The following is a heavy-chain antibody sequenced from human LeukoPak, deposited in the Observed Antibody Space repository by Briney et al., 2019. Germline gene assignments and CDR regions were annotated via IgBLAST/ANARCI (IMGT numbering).Heavy chain of an antibody. CDR3: AKLIDYDYVWGSYPDY. Sequence: PGGSLRLPCAASGFTFSSYAMSWVRQAPGKGLEWVSAISGSGGSTYYADSVKGRFTISRDNSKNTLYLQMNSLRAEDTAVYYCAKLIDYDYVWGSYPDYWGQGTLVTVSS. V-gene: IGHV3-23*01. CDR2: ISGSGGST. J-gene: IGHJ4*02. CDR1: GFTFSSYA. D-gene: IGHD3-16*02.